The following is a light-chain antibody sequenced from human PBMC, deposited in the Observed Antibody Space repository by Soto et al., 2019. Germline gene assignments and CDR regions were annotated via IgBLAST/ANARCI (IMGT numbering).Light chain of an antibody. J-gene: IGKJ1*01. CDR1: QSISGW. V-gene: IGKV1-5*01. Sequence: DIQMTQSPSTLSASVGDRVTITCRASQSISGWLAWYQQKPGKAPNLLIYDASSLESGVPSRFSGCRSGTEFPRPVTSLQPDDFATYYCKRYNTRGRTFGQVTKVEIK. CDR3: KRYNTRGRT. CDR2: DAS.